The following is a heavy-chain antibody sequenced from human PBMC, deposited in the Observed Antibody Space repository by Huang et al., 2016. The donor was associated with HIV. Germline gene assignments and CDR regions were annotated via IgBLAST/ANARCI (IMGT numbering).Heavy chain of an antibody. D-gene: IGHD3-10*01. CDR1: GFTFTNYA. Sequence: EVQLVESGGGLVKPGGSLRLSCVASGFTFTNYAMNWVRQDSGKGWGWVSAIGSRSSYIYDADSVKGRLTISRDDAKNSLYLQMNSLRAEDTAVYYCARPQGDKVRGIIRSYYYYYGMDVWGRGTTVTVSS. CDR3: ARPQGDKVRGIIRSYYYYYGMDV. V-gene: IGHV3-21*06. CDR2: IGSRSSYI. J-gene: IGHJ6*02.